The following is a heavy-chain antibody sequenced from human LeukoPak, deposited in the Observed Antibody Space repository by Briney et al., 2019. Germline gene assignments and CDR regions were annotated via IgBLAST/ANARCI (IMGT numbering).Heavy chain of an antibody. J-gene: IGHJ4*02. CDR2: ISYDGSNK. CDR3: AKITGSWYSSSRDGPKRQRHFDY. D-gene: IGHD6-13*01. V-gene: IGHV3-30*04. CDR1: GFTFSRHD. Sequence: PGGSLRLFCAASGFTFSRHDMHWVRQAPGEGLEWVALISYDGSNKYYEDSVEGRCSISRDNSKNTLYLKMNRVSAEDTAVYYCAKITGSWYSSSRDGPKRQRHFDYWGQGTLVTVSS.